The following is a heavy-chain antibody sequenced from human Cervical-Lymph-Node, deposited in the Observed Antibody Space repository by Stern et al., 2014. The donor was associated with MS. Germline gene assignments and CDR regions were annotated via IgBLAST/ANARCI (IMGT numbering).Heavy chain of an antibody. J-gene: IGHJ3*01. CDR1: GYTFSNFW. D-gene: IGHD3-22*01. CDR2: IYPADSDT. Sequence: QLVQSGAEVKKPGESLKISCRTSGYTFSNFWIGWVRQMPGKGLEWMGVIYPADSDTTYSPSFQGQGPISAAESISTAFLQWRSLKASDTAMYYCVRRRDSAGYDTFDLWGQGTMLIVSS. CDR3: VRRRDSAGYDTFDL. V-gene: IGHV5-51*01.